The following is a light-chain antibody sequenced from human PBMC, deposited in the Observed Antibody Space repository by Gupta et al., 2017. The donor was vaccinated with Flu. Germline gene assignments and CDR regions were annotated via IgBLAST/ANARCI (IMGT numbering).Light chain of an antibody. J-gene: IGKJ5*01. CDR1: QSVTDK. V-gene: IGKV3-15*01. CDR3: QQYTNWPLSIS. CDR2: DAS. Sequence: EIVMTQSPATLSLSPGERATLSCRASQSVTDKVAWFQHKPGQAPRVLIYDASNRATGIPSRFSGGGFGKEFTLTIGGLQSEDVAVYFCQQYTNWPLSISFGQGTRLE.